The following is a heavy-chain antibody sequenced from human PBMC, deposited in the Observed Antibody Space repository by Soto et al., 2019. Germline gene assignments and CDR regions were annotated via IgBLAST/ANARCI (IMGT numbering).Heavy chain of an antibody. D-gene: IGHD2-2*01. CDR3: ALGYCISTSCYAGKKNYYGMDV. Sequence: ASVKVSCKASGGTFSSYAISWVRQAPGQGLEWMRGIIPIFGTANYAQKFQGRVTITADESTSTAYMELSSLRSEDTAVYYCALGYCISTSCYAGKKNYYGMDVWGQGTTVTVSS. J-gene: IGHJ6*02. V-gene: IGHV1-69*13. CDR2: IIPIFGTA. CDR1: GGTFSSYA.